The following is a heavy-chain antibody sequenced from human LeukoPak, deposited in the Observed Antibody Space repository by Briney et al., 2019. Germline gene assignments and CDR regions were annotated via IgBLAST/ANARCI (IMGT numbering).Heavy chain of an antibody. D-gene: IGHD2-2*01. V-gene: IGHV3-20*04. Sequence: GGSLRLSCAATGFSFKDYGMHWVRQPPGKGLEWVSGINWNGGGTDYADSVKGRFSISRDSARNTLYLQLSSLRAEDTAVYYCARDTFQPGLIDSWGQGTLVTVSS. CDR1: GFSFKDYG. CDR3: ARDTFQPGLIDS. J-gene: IGHJ4*02. CDR2: INWNGGGT.